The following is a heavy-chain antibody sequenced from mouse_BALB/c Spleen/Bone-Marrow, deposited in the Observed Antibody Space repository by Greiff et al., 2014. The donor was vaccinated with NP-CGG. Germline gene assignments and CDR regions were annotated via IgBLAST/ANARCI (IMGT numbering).Heavy chain of an antibody. CDR1: GFSLANYG. CDR2: IWADGST. CDR3: ARITTATGAMDY. D-gene: IGHD1-2*01. V-gene: IGHV2-9*02. J-gene: IGHJ4*01. Sequence: VHLEESGPGLVAPSQSLSITCTVSGFSLANYGVHWVRQPPGKGLEWLGVIWADGSTNYNSALMSRLSISKDNSKSQVFFKMNSLQTDDTAMYYCARITTATGAMDYWGQGPSVPVSS.